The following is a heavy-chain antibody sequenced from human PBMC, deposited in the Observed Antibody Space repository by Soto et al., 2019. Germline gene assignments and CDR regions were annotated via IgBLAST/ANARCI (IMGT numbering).Heavy chain of an antibody. CDR3: EKDQGSGWDEIDY. D-gene: IGHD6-25*01. CDR2: ISGSGGST. Sequence: EVQLLESGGGLVQPGGSLRLSCAASGFTFSNYAVTWVRQAPGKGLEWVSTISGSGGSTYYADSVKGRFTISRDNSKNTLYLQMNSLRAEDAAVYCCEKDQGSGWDEIDYWGQGTLVTVSS. CDR1: GFTFSNYA. V-gene: IGHV3-23*01. J-gene: IGHJ4*02.